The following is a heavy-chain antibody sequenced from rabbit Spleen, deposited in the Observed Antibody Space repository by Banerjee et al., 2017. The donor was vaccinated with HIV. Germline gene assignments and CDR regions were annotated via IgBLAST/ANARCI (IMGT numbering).Heavy chain of an antibody. D-gene: IGHD8-1*01. V-gene: IGHV1S40*01. Sequence: QSLEESGGGLVKPGASLTLTWKASGFSFNEFSFNSGYDMCWVRPAPGKGLEWVACAYAGSSDNTYSATWAKGRFTISKTSSTTATLQMTSLTAADTATYFCARDAGTSFSTYRMDLWGPGTLVT. J-gene: IGHJ6*01. CDR2: AYAGSSDNT. CDR1: GFSFNEFSFNSGYD. CDR3: ARDAGTSFSTYRMDL.